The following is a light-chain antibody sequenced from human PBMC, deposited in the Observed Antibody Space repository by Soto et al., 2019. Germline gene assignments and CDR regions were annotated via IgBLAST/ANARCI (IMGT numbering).Light chain of an antibody. J-gene: IGKJ2*01. Sequence: DIVMTQSPATLSVSPGERATLSCRASQRISSYLAWYQHKTGQAPRLLIYAASTSANGIPARFSGSGSETEFTLTISILQSEDFAVYYCQHYNNWPPYTLGQGTRLEIK. CDR2: AAS. CDR1: QRISSY. V-gene: IGKV3-15*01. CDR3: QHYNNWPPYT.